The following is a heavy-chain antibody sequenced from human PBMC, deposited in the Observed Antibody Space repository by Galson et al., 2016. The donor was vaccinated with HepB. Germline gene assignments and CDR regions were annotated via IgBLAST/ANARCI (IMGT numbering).Heavy chain of an antibody. D-gene: IGHD3-10*01. CDR2: IWYDGSNT. CDR3: ARSLPGGDTFDV. J-gene: IGHJ3*01. CDR1: GFTFSDYG. Sequence: SLRLSCAASGFTFSDYGMHWVRLAPGKGLDWVASIWYDGSNTYYADSVQGRFTISRDNSKNTLFLQMTSLSGDDTAVYYCARSLPGGDTFDVWGQGAMVVVSS. V-gene: IGHV3-33*01.